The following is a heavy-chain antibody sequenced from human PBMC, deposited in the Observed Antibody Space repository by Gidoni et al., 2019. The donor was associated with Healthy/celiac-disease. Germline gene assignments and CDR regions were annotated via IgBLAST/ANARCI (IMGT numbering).Heavy chain of an antibody. CDR3: ARAKWELLLFWFDP. J-gene: IGHJ5*02. CDR1: GFTFSSYW. V-gene: IGHV3-7*04. CDR2: IKQDGSEK. D-gene: IGHD1-26*01. Sequence: EVQLVESGGGLVQPGGSLRLSCAASGFTFSSYWMSWVRQAPGKGLEWVANIKQDGSEKYYVDSVKGRFTISRDNAKNSLYLQMNSLRAEDTAVYYCARAKWELLLFWFDPWGQGTLVTVSS.